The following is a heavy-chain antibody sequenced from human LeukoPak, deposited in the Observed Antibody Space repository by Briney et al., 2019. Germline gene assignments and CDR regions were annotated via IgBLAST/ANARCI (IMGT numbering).Heavy chain of an antibody. V-gene: IGHV3-23*01. D-gene: IGHD2-2*01. Sequence: PGGSLRLSCAASGFTFSTYAMTWVRQAPGKGLEWVSGISVSGGSTYYADSVKGRFTISRDNSKNTLYLQMNSLRAEDTAVYYCAKAYCSGTSCLYNWFDPWGQGTLVTVSS. CDR2: ISVSGGST. CDR3: AKAYCSGTSCLYNWFDP. CDR1: GFTFSTYA. J-gene: IGHJ5*02.